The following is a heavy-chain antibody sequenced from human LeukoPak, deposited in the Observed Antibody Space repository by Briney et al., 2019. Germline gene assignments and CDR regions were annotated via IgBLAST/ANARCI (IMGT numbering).Heavy chain of an antibody. Sequence: EASVKVSCKASGYSFVGYGIIWVRQAPGQGLECMGWFNPENGNTNYAQKVQGRVTMTADTSTSTSYMELRSLRSDDTAVYYCAREHSSSWDQFDYWGQGTLVTVSS. CDR3: AREHSSSWDQFDY. CDR2: FNPENGNT. D-gene: IGHD6-13*01. J-gene: IGHJ4*02. CDR1: GYSFVGYG. V-gene: IGHV1-18*01.